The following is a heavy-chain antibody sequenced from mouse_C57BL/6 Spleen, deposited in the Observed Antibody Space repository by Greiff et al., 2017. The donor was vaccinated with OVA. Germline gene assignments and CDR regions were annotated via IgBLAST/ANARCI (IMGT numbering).Heavy chain of an antibody. CDR1: GYTFTGYN. Sequence: VQLQQSGPELVKPGASVKMSCKASGYTFTGYNMHWVKQSHGKSLEWIGYINPNNGGTSYNQKFKGKATLTVNKSSSTAYMELRSLTSEDSAVYYCARGKNWAFFDYWGQGTTLTVSS. V-gene: IGHV1-22*01. CDR2: INPNNGGT. CDR3: ARGKNWAFFDY. D-gene: IGHD4-1*01. J-gene: IGHJ2*01.